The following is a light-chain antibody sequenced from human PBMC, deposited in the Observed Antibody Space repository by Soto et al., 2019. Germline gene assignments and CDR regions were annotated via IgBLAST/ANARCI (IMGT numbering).Light chain of an antibody. CDR2: DVS. CDR1: TSDIGGYNY. V-gene: IGLV2-14*03. Sequence: QSALTQPASVSGSPGQSITISCTGSTSDIGGYNYVSWYQQHPGIAPKLLIYDVSYRPSGISDRFSGSKSGNTASLTISGLQPEDEADYYCSSYGASSTLFGGGTKVTVL. J-gene: IGLJ2*01. CDR3: SSYGASSTL.